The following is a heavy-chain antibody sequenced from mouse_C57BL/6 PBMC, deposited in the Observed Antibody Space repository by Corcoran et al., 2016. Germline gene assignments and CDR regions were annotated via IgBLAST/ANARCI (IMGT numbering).Heavy chain of an antibody. J-gene: IGHJ2*01. D-gene: IGHD1-1*01. CDR2: IEPEDGET. Sequence: EVQLQQSGAELVKPGASVKLSCTASGFNIKDYYMPWVKQRTEQGLEWIGRIEPEDGETKYAPKFQGKATITADTSSNTAYLQISSLTAEDTAVYYCAPDYYGSTNFVYGGQGSTLTGSS. CDR3: APDYYGSTNFVY. V-gene: IGHV14-2*01. CDR1: GFNIKDYY.